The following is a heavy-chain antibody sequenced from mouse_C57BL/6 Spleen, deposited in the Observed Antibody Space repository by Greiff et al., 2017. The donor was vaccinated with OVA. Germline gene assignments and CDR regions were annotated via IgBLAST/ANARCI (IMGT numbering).Heavy chain of an antibody. Sequence: VQLQQSGPELVKPGASVKMSCKASGYTFTDYNMHWVKQSHGKSLEWIGYINPNNGGTSYNQKFKGKATLTVNKSSSTAYMELRSLTSEDSAVYYCASYYDYVWYFDVWGTGTTVTVSS. J-gene: IGHJ1*03. CDR2: INPNNGGT. CDR1: GYTFTDYN. V-gene: IGHV1-22*01. D-gene: IGHD2-4*01. CDR3: ASYYDYVWYFDV.